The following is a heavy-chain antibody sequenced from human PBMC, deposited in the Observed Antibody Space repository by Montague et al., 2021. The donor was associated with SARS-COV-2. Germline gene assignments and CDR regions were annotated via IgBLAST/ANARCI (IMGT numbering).Heavy chain of an antibody. Sequence: SLRLSCAASGFTFSNSPMSWVRQAPGQGLDWVSVIHSAGRGTYYXDSVQGRFTISRDNLKNTVYLQMNSLRDVDTALYYCAKVGDILTGYSLINLDAWGQGTLVVVSS. V-gene: IGHV3-23*03. J-gene: IGHJ5*02. CDR1: GFTFSNSP. CDR2: IHSAGRGT. D-gene: IGHD3-9*01. CDR3: AKVGDILTGYSLINLDA.